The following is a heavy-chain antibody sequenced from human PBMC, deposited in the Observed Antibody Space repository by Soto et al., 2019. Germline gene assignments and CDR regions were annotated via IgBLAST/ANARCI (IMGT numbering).Heavy chain of an antibody. CDR2: ISGSGYNT. CDR1: GFTFTSFT. V-gene: IGHV3-23*01. CDR3: AKSIRTTLSVYDY. D-gene: IGHD4-17*01. J-gene: IGHJ4*02. Sequence: GGSLRLSCAASGFTFTSFTMNWVRQAPGKGLEWVSAISGSGYNTYDADSVRGRFTISRDNSKNMLYLQMNSLRGDDTAVYFCAKSIRTTLSVYDYWGQGALVTGSS.